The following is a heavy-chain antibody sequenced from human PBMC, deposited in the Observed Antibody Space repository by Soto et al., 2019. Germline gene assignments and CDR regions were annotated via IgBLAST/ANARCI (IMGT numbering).Heavy chain of an antibody. D-gene: IGHD3-22*01. CDR2: IWYDGSNK. CDR3: AREYYYDSSGAPRSYFDY. CDR1: GFTISSYG. J-gene: IGHJ4*02. Sequence: QVQLVESGGGVVQPGRSLRLSCAASGFTISSYGMHWVRQAPGKGLEWVAVIWYDGSNKYYADSVKGRFTISRDNSKNTLYLQMNSIRVEDTAVYYCAREYYYDSSGAPRSYFDYWGQGNLVTVSS. V-gene: IGHV3-33*01.